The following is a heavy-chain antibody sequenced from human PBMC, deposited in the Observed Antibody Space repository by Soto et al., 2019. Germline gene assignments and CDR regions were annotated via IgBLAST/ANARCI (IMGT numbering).Heavy chain of an antibody. CDR1: GGTFSSYA. V-gene: IGHV1-69*01. J-gene: IGHJ5*02. D-gene: IGHD3-10*01. Sequence: QVQLVQSGAEVKKPGSSVKVSCKASGGTFSSYAISWVRQAPGQGLEWMGGIIPIFGTANYAQKFRGRVTITADESTSTAYMELSSLRSEDTAVYYCARGHSSGSYTFNWFDPWGQGTLVTVSS. CDR3: ARGHSSGSYTFNWFDP. CDR2: IIPIFGTA.